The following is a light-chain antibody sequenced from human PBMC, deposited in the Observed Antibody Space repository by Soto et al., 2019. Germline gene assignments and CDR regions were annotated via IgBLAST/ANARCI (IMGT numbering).Light chain of an antibody. CDR3: ETWDFNTRV. J-gene: IGLJ2*01. CDR1: SGHSSYI. CDR2: LEGSGSY. V-gene: IGLV4-60*02. Sequence: QLVLTQSSSASASLGSSVKLTCTLSSGHSSYIIAWHQQQPGKAPRYLMKLEGSGSYHKGSGVPDRFSGSSTGADCYLTISNLQFEDEADYYCETWDFNTRVFGGGTKLTVL.